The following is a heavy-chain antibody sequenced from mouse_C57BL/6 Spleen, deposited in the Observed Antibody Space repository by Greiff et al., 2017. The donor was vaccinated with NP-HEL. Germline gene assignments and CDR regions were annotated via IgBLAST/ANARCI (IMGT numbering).Heavy chain of an antibody. Sequence: EVQLQQSGAELVKPGASVKLSCTASGFNINDYYMHWVKQRPEQGLEWIGWIDPEDGDTKYAPNFQGKATLTVATSSNTAYLQLSSLTSEDTAFYYCALYDGYYACFAYRGQGIPVTASA. D-gene: IGHD2-3*01. J-gene: IGHJ3*01. CDR1: GFNINDYY. CDR2: IDPEDGDT. V-gene: IGHV14-2*01. CDR3: ALYDGYYACFAY.